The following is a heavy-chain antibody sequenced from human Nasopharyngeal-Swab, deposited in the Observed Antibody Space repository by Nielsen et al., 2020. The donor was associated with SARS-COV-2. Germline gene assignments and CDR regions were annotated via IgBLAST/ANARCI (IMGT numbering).Heavy chain of an antibody. V-gene: IGHV1-3*01. Sequence: WGRQAPGQRLEWMGWINAGNGNTKYAQKFQGRVTITWDTSASTAYMQLSSLRSEDTAVYYCARGPPTTNYYDSSGYYYRYGMDVWGQGTTVTVSS. CDR3: ARGPPTTNYYDSSGYYYRYGMDV. CDR2: INAGNGNT. J-gene: IGHJ6*02. D-gene: IGHD3-22*01.